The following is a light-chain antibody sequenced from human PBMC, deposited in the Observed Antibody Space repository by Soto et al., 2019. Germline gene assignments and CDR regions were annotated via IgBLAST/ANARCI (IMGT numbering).Light chain of an antibody. Sequence: EMVMTQSPATLSVSPGERVTLSCRASESVHRNLAWYQQKPGQGPSLLIYYASTRATGVPDRFTGSGSGTEFPLTISSLQSEDFGVYHCQHYSNWPPTFGPGTKV. CDR2: YAS. CDR3: QHYSNWPPT. J-gene: IGKJ3*01. CDR1: ESVHRN. V-gene: IGKV3-15*01.